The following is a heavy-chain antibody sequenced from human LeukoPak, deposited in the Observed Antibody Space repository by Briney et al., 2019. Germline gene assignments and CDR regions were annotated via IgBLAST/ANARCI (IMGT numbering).Heavy chain of an antibody. CDR2: IYHSGST. D-gene: IGHD6-13*01. CDR1: GGSISSGGYS. V-gene: IGHV4-30-2*01. Sequence: PSETLSLTCAVSGGSISSGGYSWSWLRQPPGTGLEWIGYIYHSGSTYYNPSLKSRVTISVDRSKNQFSLKLSSVTAADTAVYYCATTSSSWARGRYFDLWGRGTLVTVSS. J-gene: IGHJ2*01. CDR3: ATTSSSWARGRYFDL.